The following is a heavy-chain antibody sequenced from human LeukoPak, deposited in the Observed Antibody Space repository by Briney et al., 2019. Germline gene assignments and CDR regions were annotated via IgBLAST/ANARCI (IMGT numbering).Heavy chain of an antibody. V-gene: IGHV4-4*07. CDR1: GGSISGYY. CDR2: IYNSENA. CDR3: ARLSQSTSWYDDY. Sequence: SETLSLTCSVSGGSISGYYWCWIRQPAGKGLEWIVRIYNSENANYNPSPRSRVSMSVDTSKNQFSLKLSSMTAADTAVYYCARLSQSTSWYDDYWGQGTLVTVSS. J-gene: IGHJ4*02. D-gene: IGHD6-13*01.